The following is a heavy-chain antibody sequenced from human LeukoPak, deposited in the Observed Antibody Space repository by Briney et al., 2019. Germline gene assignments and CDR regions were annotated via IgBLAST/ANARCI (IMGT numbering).Heavy chain of an antibody. V-gene: IGHV5-51*01. Sequence: GESLKISCKGSGYSFTSYWIGWVRQMPGNGLEWMGIIYPGDSDTRYSPSFQGQVTISADKSISTAYLQWSSLKASDTAMYYCARSGTAMASPVDYWGQGTLFTVSS. J-gene: IGHJ4*02. CDR3: ARSGTAMASPVDY. CDR2: IYPGDSDT. CDR1: GYSFTSYW. D-gene: IGHD5-18*01.